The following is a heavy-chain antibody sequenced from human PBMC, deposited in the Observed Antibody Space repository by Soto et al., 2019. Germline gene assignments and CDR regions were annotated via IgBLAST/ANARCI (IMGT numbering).Heavy chain of an antibody. Sequence: QLQLQESGPGLVKPSETLSLTCTVSGGSISSSSYYWAWIRQPPGKGLEWIGSIYYSGSTYYNPSLKSRVTISVDTSKNQFSLKLSSVTAADTAVYYCARRDTDMVTFDYWGQGTLVTVSS. CDR3: ARRDTDMVTFDY. CDR1: GGSISSSSYY. J-gene: IGHJ4*02. D-gene: IGHD5-18*01. CDR2: IYYSGST. V-gene: IGHV4-39*01.